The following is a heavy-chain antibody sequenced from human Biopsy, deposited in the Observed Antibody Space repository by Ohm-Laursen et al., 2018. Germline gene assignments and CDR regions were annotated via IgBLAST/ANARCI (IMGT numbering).Heavy chain of an antibody. CDR2: ILSTGST. CDR1: GDSISSYY. V-gene: IGHV4-59*01. CDR3: ARVVGAATGFDS. D-gene: IGHD1-26*01. J-gene: IGHJ4*02. Sequence: GTLSLTCAVSGDSISSYYWSWIRQPPGKRLEWIGYILSTGSTDYNPSLQSRVSISLDLSTDQFSLKVDSVTAADTAVYYCARVVGAATGFDSWGRGTPVIVSS.